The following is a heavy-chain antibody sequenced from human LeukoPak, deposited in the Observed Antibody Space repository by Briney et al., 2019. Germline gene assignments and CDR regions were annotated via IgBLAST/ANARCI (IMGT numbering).Heavy chain of an antibody. D-gene: IGHD6-6*01. CDR1: GFTFSSYA. CDR2: ISGSGGST. CDR3: ASEYSSSPGYFDY. J-gene: IGHJ4*02. Sequence: GGSLRLSCAASGFTFSSYAMSWVRQAPGKGLEWVSAISGSGGSTYYADSVKGRFTISRDNSENRLYLQMNSLRAEDSAVYYCASEYSSSPGYFDYWGQGTLVTVSS. V-gene: IGHV3-23*01.